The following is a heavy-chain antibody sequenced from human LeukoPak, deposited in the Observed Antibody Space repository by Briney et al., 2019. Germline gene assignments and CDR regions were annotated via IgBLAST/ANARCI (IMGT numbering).Heavy chain of an antibody. CDR2: IKQDGSEK. V-gene: IGHV3-7*01. J-gene: IGHJ4*02. D-gene: IGHD3-22*01. Sequence: GGSLRLSCAASGFTFSSYWMSWVRQAPGKGLEWVANIKQDGSEKYYVDSVKGRFTISRDNAKNSLYLQMNSLRAEDTAVYYCARGAYDSSGYYATFFDYWGQGTLVTVSS. CDR3: ARGAYDSSGYYATFFDY. CDR1: GFTFSSYW.